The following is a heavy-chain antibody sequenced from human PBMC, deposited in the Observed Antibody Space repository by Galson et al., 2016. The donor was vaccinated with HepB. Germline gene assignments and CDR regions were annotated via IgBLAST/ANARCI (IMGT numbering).Heavy chain of an antibody. V-gene: IGHV3-74*01. J-gene: IGHJ6*02. Sequence: SLRLSCAASGFTFSSYWMHWVRQAPGKGLVSVSRINNDGSSINYVDSVKGRFTSSRDNAKNTLFLQMNSLRAEDTAVYYCARDLVEFCIGSSCQRVGMDVWGQGTTVTVSS. CDR3: ARDLVEFCIGSSCQRVGMDV. CDR2: INNDGSSI. D-gene: IGHD2-15*01. CDR1: GFTFSSYW.